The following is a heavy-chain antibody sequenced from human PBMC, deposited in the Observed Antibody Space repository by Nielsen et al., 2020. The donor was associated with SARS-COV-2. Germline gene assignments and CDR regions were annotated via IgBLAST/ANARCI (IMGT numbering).Heavy chain of an antibody. CDR2: VSHIGRI. CDR1: GGSVSSNDW. V-gene: IGHV4-4*02. CDR3: ARGDLVVVPSPILGLGPFFYYFYLDV. Sequence: SETMSLTCAVSGGSVSSNDWWTWVRQSPGQGLEWVGEVSHIGRINYNQSLESRVTLSMDKSKRQFSLRLTSVSAADTAVYFCARGDLVVVPSPILGLGPFFYYFYLDVWGKGTTVIVSS. J-gene: IGHJ6*03. D-gene: IGHD2-2*01.